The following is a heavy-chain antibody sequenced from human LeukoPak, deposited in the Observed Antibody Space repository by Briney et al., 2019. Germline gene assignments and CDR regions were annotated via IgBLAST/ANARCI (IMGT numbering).Heavy chain of an antibody. J-gene: IGHJ3*02. D-gene: IGHD3-10*01. CDR1: GFTFSSYA. Sequence: GGSLRLSCAASGFTFSSYAMHWVRQAPGKGLEWVAFIRNDGSTKYYVDSVKGRFVISRDNSRNTLYLYMNSLRAEDSAVYYCAKDGVSSSVWAFDIWGQGTMVTVSS. CDR3: AKDGVSSSVWAFDI. V-gene: IGHV3-30*02. CDR2: IRNDGSTK.